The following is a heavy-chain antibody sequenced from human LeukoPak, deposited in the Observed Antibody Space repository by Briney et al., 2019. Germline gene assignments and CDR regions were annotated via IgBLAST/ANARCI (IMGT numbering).Heavy chain of an antibody. Sequence: SETLSLTCTVSGGSISSYYWSWIRQPPGKGLEWIGYIYYSGSTNYNPSLKSRVTISVDTSKNQFSLKLSSVTAADTAVYYCARRSIAVAGGIDYWGQGTLVTVSS. V-gene: IGHV4-59*08. CDR1: GGSISSYY. J-gene: IGHJ4*02. CDR3: ARRSIAVAGGIDY. D-gene: IGHD6-19*01. CDR2: IYYSGST.